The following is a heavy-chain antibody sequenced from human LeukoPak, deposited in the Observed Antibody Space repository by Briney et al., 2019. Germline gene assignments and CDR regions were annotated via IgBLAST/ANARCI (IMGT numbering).Heavy chain of an antibody. V-gene: IGHV5-51*01. Sequence: GESLKISCQGSGYSFTNYWIGWVRQMPGKGLEWMGIIYPGDSDTRYSPSFQGQVTISADKSISTAYLQWSSLKASDTAMYYCARQTHDYYGSGSPGDYWGQGTLVTVSS. D-gene: IGHD3-10*01. CDR3: ARQTHDYYGSGSPGDY. CDR2: IYPGDSDT. J-gene: IGHJ4*02. CDR1: GYSFTNYW.